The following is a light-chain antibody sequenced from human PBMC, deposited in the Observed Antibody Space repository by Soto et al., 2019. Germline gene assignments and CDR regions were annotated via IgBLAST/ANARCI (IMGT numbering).Light chain of an antibody. CDR2: QDT. J-gene: IGLJ2*01. CDR3: QAWDSSTVV. V-gene: IGLV3-1*01. Sequence: SYELTQPPSVSVSPGQTASITCSGDELGDKYACWYQQRPGQSPVLVIFQDTKRPSGIPERFSGSNSGNTATLTISGTQAMDEADYYCQAWDSSTVVFGGGTSSPS. CDR1: ELGDKY.